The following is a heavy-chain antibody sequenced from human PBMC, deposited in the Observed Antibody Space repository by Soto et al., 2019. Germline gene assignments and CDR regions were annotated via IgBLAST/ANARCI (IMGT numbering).Heavy chain of an antibody. CDR2: ISYDGSNK. CDR3: ARVMVSFAFDI. V-gene: IGHV3-30-3*01. D-gene: IGHD2-8*01. J-gene: IGHJ3*02. CDR1: GFTFSSYA. Sequence: PGGSLRLSCAASGFTFSSYAMHWVRQAPGKGLEWVAVISYDGSNKYYADSVKGRFTISRDNSKNTLYLQMNSLGAEDTAVYYCARVMVSFAFDIWGQGTMVTVSS.